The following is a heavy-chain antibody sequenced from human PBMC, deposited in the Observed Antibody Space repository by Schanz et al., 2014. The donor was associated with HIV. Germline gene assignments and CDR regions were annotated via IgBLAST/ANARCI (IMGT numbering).Heavy chain of an antibody. J-gene: IGHJ5*02. CDR3: AREKTTLNWFDP. Sequence: QVQLVQSGAAVKKPGSSVKVSCKTFGGTFRPFAISWVRQAPGQGLEWMGGIVPIFGTTNYAQSFQGRVSIAADESTSTAYMELSGLRSEDTAVYYCAREKTTLNWFDPWGQGTLVTVSS. CDR1: GGTFRPFA. CDR2: IVPIFGTT. V-gene: IGHV1-69*01.